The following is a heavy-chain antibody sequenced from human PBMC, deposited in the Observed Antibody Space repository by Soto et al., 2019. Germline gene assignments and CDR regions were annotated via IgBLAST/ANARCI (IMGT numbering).Heavy chain of an antibody. CDR1: GYTFTIYV. D-gene: IGHD5-12*01. Sequence: ASVKVSCKASGYTFTIYVINWVRQAPGQGLEWMGWISPDNGNTNYAQKLQGRVTMTTDTSTSTAYMELRSLRSDDTAVYYCARALGYSGYAGMDVWGQGTTVTVSS. J-gene: IGHJ6*02. CDR2: ISPDNGNT. CDR3: ARALGYSGYAGMDV. V-gene: IGHV1-18*01.